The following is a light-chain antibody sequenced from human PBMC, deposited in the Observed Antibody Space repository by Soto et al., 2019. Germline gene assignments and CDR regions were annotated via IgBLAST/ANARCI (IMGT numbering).Light chain of an antibody. V-gene: IGKV3-15*01. Sequence: EILMTQSPVTLSVSPGERATLSRRASQSVSSNLAWYQQKPGQAPSLLIYGAFTRATGIPARLSGTGSGTEFTLTISSLQSEDFALYYCQQYNDWPLTFGQGTKVEI. CDR1: QSVSSN. CDR3: QQYNDWPLT. CDR2: GAF. J-gene: IGKJ1*01.